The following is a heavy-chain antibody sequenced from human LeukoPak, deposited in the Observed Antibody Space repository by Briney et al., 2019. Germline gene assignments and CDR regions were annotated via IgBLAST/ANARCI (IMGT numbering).Heavy chain of an antibody. Sequence: SETLSLTCSVSGGPVTEYYWSWIRQPPGKGLEWIGYTYHTGSTNYSPSLKSRVTMSVDASRNQFSLKLVSVTAAGTAVYYCARDRGSTGYYYLDSWGQGILVTVSS. D-gene: IGHD1-26*01. CDR1: GGPVTEYY. CDR3: ARDRGSTGYYYLDS. CDR2: TYHTGST. J-gene: IGHJ4*02. V-gene: IGHV4-59*02.